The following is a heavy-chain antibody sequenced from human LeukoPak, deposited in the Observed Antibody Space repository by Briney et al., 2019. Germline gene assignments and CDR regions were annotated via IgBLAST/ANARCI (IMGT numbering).Heavy chain of an antibody. CDR1: GGTFSSYA. CDR3: ARGAYYDSSGYEFDP. CDR2: IIPIFGTA. D-gene: IGHD3-22*01. J-gene: IGHJ5*02. Sequence: ASVKVSCKASGGTFSSYAISWVRQAPGQGLEWMGGIIPIFGTANYAQKFQGRVTITADESTSTAYMELSSLKASDTAMYYCARGAYYDSSGYEFDPWGQGTLVTVSS. V-gene: IGHV1-69*13.